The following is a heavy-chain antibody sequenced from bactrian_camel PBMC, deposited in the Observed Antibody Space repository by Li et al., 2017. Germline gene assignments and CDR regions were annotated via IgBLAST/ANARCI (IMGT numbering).Heavy chain of an antibody. D-gene: IGHD3*01. CDR1: GFTFGLWS. Sequence: HVQLVESGGGAVQAGGSLRLSCATSGFTFGLWSIVWFRQAPGKECEGVAALYTPAGTTWYAEAVKGRFTISQDNAKNTLYLQMTSLNSEDTAMYYCAAVSRPSSARDGYCSSVTYNFWGQGTQVTVS. V-gene: IGHV3S1*01. CDR3: AAVSRPSSARDGYCSSVTYNF. CDR2: LYTPAGTT. J-gene: IGHJ4*01.